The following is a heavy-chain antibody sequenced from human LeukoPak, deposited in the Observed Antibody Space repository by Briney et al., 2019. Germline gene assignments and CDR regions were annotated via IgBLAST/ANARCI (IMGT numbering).Heavy chain of an antibody. CDR1: GYTFTSYS. Sequence: ASVKVSCKASGYTFTSYSMNWVRQAPGQGPEWMGIINPSDPSTTYAQKFQGRVTMTRDMSTSTVYMELSSLRSEDTAVYYCARLARYSWSPISPLYYYYYMDVWGKGTTVTVSS. J-gene: IGHJ6*03. D-gene: IGHD1-26*01. CDR2: INPSDPST. V-gene: IGHV1-46*01. CDR3: ARLARYSWSPISPLYYYYYMDV.